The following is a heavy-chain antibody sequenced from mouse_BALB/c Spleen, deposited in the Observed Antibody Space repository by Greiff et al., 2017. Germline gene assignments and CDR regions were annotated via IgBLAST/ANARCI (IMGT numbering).Heavy chain of an antibody. J-gene: IGHJ2*01. CDR3: ARGYYGSSYVSYFDY. V-gene: IGHV5-6-5*01. D-gene: IGHD1-1*01. CDR1: GFTFSSYA. CDR2: ISSGGST. Sequence: EVKLMESGGGLVKPGGSLKLSCAASGFTFSSYAMSWVRQTPEKRLEWVASISSGGSTYYPDSVKGRFTISRDNARNILYLQMSSLRSEDTAMYYCARGYYGSSYVSYFDYWGQGTTLTVSS.